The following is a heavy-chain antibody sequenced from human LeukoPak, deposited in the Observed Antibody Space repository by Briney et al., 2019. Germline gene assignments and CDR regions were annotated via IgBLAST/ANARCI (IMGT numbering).Heavy chain of an antibody. V-gene: IGHV3-23*01. Sequence: GGSLRLSCAASGFTFSSYAMSWVRQAPGKGLEWVSAISGSGGSTYYADSVKGRFTISRDNAKNSLYLQMNSLRAEDTAVYYCAKLLSGSYVIFDAFNVWGQGTMVTVSS. CDR2: ISGSGGST. CDR1: GFTFSSYA. D-gene: IGHD3-16*01. J-gene: IGHJ3*01. CDR3: AKLLSGSYVIFDAFNV.